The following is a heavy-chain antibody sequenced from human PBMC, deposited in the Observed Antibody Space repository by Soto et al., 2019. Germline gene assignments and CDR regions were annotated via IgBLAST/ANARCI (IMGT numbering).Heavy chain of an antibody. CDR1: GGSITSGCHY. V-gene: IGHV4-31*03. CDR3: ARRRWIQLWSNYYGMDV. Sequence: PSETLSLTCTVSGGSITSGCHYWSWIRQHPGKGLEWIGEINHSGSTNYNPSLKSRVTISVDTSKNQFSLKLSSVTAADTAVYYCARRRWIQLWSNYYGMDVWGQGTTVTVSS. D-gene: IGHD5-18*01. CDR2: INHSGST. J-gene: IGHJ6*02.